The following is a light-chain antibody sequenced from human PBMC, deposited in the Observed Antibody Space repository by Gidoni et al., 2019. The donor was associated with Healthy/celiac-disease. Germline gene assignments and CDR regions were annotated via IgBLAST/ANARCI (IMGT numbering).Light chain of an antibody. J-gene: IGKJ2*01. CDR3: QQRSNWPPLYT. V-gene: IGKV3-11*01. CDR2: DAS. CDR1: QSVSSY. Sequence: EIVLTQSQATLSLSPGERATLSCRASQSVSSYVAWYPQKSGQSPRLLIYDASNRATGIPARFSGSGSGTDFTLTISSLEPEDFAVYYCQQRSNWPPLYTFGPGTKLEIK.